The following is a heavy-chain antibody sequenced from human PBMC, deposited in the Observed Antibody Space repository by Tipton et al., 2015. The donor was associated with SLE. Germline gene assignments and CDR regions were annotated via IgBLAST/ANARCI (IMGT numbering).Heavy chain of an antibody. J-gene: IGHJ4*02. CDR3: ARPSGYYDSSGYYFDY. D-gene: IGHD3-22*01. Sequence: QSGAEVKKPGASVKVSCKASGYTFATYGISWVRQAPGQGLEWVAWISGYNGNINYAQKFQDRVTMTTDTSTSTAYMELRSLRSDDTAVYYCARPSGYYDSSGYYFDYWGQGTLVTVSS. CDR1: GYTFATYG. CDR2: ISGYNGNI. V-gene: IGHV1-18*01.